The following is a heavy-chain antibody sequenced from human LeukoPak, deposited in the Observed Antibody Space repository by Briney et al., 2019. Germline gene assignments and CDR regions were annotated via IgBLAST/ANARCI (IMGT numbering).Heavy chain of an antibody. CDR2: IYPGDSDT. D-gene: IGHD2-2*03. J-gene: IGHJ4*02. CDR1: GYSFTSYW. CDR3: ARQTTQMDIVVVPAAWDY. Sequence: GESLKISCKGSGYSFTSYWMGWVRQMPGKGLEWMGIIYPGDSDTRYSPSFQGQVTFSADKSIITAYLQWSSLKASDTAMYYCARQTTQMDIVVVPAAWDYWGQGTLVTVSS. V-gene: IGHV5-51*01.